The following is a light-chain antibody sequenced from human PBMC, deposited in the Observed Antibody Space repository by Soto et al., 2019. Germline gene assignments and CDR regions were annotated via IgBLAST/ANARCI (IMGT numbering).Light chain of an antibody. CDR2: ATS. J-gene: IGKJ2*01. CDR3: QQYGSPPMYA. Sequence: EIVLTQSPGTLSLSPGERATLSCRASQSVVSKFFAWYQQKPGQASRLLIYATSSRATGIPDRFSGSGSGTDFTLPISRLEPEDFVVYYCQQYGSPPMYAFGQGTKLEIK. V-gene: IGKV3-20*01. CDR1: QSVVSKF.